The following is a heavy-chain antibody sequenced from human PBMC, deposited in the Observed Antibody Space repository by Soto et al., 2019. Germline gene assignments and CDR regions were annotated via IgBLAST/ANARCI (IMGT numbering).Heavy chain of an antibody. CDR3: ARDLVLGSGSCKN. D-gene: IGHD3-10*01. CDR2: IRPDGSGA. J-gene: IGHJ4*02. CDR1: GFAFSSYW. Sequence: EVQLVASGGGSVQPGGSLRLSCAASGFAFSSYWMHWFRQIPGKGLVWVSRIRPDGSGANYADSVQGRITISRDNVKNTLDLQMSSLRAGDTGLYYCARDLVLGSGSCKNWSQGNLVTVSS. V-gene: IGHV3-74*01.